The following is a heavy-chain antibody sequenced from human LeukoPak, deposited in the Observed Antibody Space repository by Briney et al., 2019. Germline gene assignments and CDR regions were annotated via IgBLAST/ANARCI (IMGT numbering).Heavy chain of an antibody. Sequence: PGGSLRLSCAASGFTFDDYAMHWVRQAPGKGLEWVSGITWNSGNIGSADSVKGRFTISRDNAKNSLYLQMNSLRAEDTALYHCTKDRARTLNAFDVWGQGTMVTVSS. J-gene: IGHJ3*01. CDR1: GFTFDDYA. CDR2: ITWNSGNI. CDR3: TKDRARTLNAFDV. V-gene: IGHV3-9*01. D-gene: IGHD1-14*01.